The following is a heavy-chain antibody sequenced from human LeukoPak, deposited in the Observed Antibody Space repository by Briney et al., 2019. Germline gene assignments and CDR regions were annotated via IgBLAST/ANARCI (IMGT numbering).Heavy chain of an antibody. CDR2: IYYSGST. J-gene: IGHJ6*02. D-gene: IGHD3-3*01. V-gene: IGHV4-59*08. CDR1: GGSISSYY. Sequence: SETLSLTCTVSGGSISSYYWSWIRQPPGKGLEWIGYIYYSGSTNYNPSLKSRVTISVDTSKNQFSLKLSSVTAADTAVYYCARLEYMSYYYGMDVWGQGTTVTVSS. CDR3: ARLEYMSYYYGMDV.